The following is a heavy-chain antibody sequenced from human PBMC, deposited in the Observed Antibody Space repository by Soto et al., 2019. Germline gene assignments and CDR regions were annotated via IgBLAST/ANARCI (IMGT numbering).Heavy chain of an antibody. D-gene: IGHD3-9*01. V-gene: IGHV4-39*07. CDR1: GGSISSSSYY. J-gene: IGHJ6*02. CDR2: INHSGST. CDR3: ARGYKRRYFDWYYYYYGMDV. Sequence: PSETLSLTCTVSGGSISSSSYYWGWIRQPPGKGLEWIGEINHSGSTNYNPSLKSRVTISVDTSKNQFSLKLSSVTAADTAVYYCARGYKRRYFDWYYYYYGMDVWGQGTTVTVSS.